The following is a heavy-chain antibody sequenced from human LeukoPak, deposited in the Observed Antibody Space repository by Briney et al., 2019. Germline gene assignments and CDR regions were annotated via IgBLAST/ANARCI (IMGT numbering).Heavy chain of an antibody. CDR1: GFTFSSYW. J-gene: IGHJ4*02. V-gene: IGHV3-7*03. CDR2: IKQDGSEK. Sequence: GGSLRLSCAASGFTFSSYWMSWVRQAPGKGLEWVANIKQDGSEKAYVDSVRGRFTISRDNAKNSLFLQMNSLRAEDTAVYYCARGPLIAAAGTWWGQGTLVTVSS. D-gene: IGHD6-13*01. CDR3: ARGPLIAAAGTW.